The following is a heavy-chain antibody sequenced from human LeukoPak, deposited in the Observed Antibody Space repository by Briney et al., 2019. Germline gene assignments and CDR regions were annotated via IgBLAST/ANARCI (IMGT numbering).Heavy chain of an antibody. V-gene: IGHV4-39*01. D-gene: IGHD3-10*01. CDR3: ARASGSESDWFDP. Sequence: PSETLSLTCTISGASTSSSYYYWGWIRQPPGRGLEWIGSIYYRGYTNHNPSLKSRVTISVDTSKNQFSLNLSSVTAADTAMYYCARASGSESDWFDPWGQGALVTVSS. CDR2: IYYRGYT. CDR1: GASTSSSYYY. J-gene: IGHJ5*02.